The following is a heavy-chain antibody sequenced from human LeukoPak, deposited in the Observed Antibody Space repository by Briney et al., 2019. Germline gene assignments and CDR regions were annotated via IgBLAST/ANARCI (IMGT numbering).Heavy chain of an antibody. CDR2: INAGNGNT. CDR1: GYTFTSYA. Sequence: ASVKVSCKASGYTFTSYAMHWVRQAPGQRLEWMGWINAGNGNTKYSQKFQGRVTITRDTSASTAYMELSSLRSEDTAVYYCARGPLVTTLFDYWGQGTLVTVSS. J-gene: IGHJ4*02. D-gene: IGHD4-11*01. CDR3: ARGPLVTTLFDY. V-gene: IGHV1-3*01.